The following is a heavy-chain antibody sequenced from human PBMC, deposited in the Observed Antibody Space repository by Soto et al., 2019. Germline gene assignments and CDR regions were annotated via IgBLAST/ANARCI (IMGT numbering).Heavy chain of an antibody. CDR2: ISGSGGDT. J-gene: IGHJ4*02. V-gene: IGHV3-23*01. Sequence: LRLSCAVSGFTFSNFAMSWVRQAPGKGLEWVSAISGSGGDTWYKDSVEGRFTISRDNSKNTLFLHLSSLRSEDTAIYYCAKDRYTYNTAGFDYWGQGXLVTVSS. D-gene: IGHD3-16*02. CDR3: AKDRYTYNTAGFDY. CDR1: GFTFSNFA.